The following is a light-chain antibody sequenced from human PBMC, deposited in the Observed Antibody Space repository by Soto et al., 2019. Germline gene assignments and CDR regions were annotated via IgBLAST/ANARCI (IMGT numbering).Light chain of an antibody. CDR1: QSVATY. J-gene: IGKJ5*01. Sequence: EVVLTQSPATLSLSPGERATLSCRASQSVATYLAWYQQKPGQAPRLLIYDASNRATGIPARFSGGGSGTDFTLTISSLEPEDFAVYYCQQRYAWPPITFGQGTRLEIK. V-gene: IGKV3-11*01. CDR3: QQRYAWPPIT. CDR2: DAS.